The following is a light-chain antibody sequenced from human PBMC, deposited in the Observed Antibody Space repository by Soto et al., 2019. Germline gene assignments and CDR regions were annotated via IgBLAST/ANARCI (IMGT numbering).Light chain of an antibody. CDR3: HQYDSWT. CDR2: GAS. Sequence: EIVSTQSPCTLSFSPVERSTLSCRASQSFNSIYLAWYQQKPGQAPRLLIYGASSRATGIPDRFSGSGSGTDFTLTISRLEPEDFAVYYCHQYDSWTFGQGTKM. V-gene: IGKV3-20*01. J-gene: IGKJ1*01. CDR1: QSFNSIY.